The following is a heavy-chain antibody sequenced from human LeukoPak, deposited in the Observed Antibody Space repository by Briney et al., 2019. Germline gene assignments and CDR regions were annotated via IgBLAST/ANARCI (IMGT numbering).Heavy chain of an antibody. D-gene: IGHD2-21*01. CDR2: ISSSSYI. V-gene: IGHV3-21*01. CDR3: ARDKVIYWCFDL. J-gene: IGHJ2*01. CDR1: GQRANLHT. Sequence: GGSLRLSRATSGQRANLHTLNWVRQAPGKGLEWVSSISSSSYIYYADSVKGRFTISRDNAKNSLYLQMNSLRAEDTAVYYCARDKVIYWCFDLWGRGTLVTVSS.